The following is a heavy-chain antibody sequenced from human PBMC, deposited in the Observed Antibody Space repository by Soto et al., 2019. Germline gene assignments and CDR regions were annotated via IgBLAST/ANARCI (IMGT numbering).Heavy chain of an antibody. CDR2: INSDGSST. Sequence: PGGSLRLSCAASGFTFSSYWMHWVRQAPGKGLVWVSHINSDGSSTTYTDSVKGRFTISRDNAKNTLYLQMNSLRAEDTAVYYCVRADIALGIDYWGLETLVIAAS. J-gene: IGHJ4*02. CDR1: GFTFSSYW. V-gene: IGHV3-74*01. CDR3: VRADIALGIDY. D-gene: IGHD1-26*01.